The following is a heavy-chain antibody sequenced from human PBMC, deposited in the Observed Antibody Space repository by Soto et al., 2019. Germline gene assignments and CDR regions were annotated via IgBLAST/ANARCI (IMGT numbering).Heavy chain of an antibody. V-gene: IGHV3-9*01. D-gene: IGHD3-10*01. CDR1: GFSFEDYA. CDR2: IAWNSDII. CDR3: AKDHYGSAIYGMDV. J-gene: IGHJ6*02. Sequence: EVQLVESGGGLVQPGRSLRLSCAASGFSFEDYAMHWVRQAPGKGLEWVSGIAWNSDIIGYADSVKGRFTISRDNGKNSLYLKMNSLRTEDTALDYCAKDHYGSAIYGMDVWGQGTTVTVSS.